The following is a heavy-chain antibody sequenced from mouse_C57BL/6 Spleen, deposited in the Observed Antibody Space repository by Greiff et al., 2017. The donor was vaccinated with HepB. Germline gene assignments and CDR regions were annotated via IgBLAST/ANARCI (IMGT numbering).Heavy chain of an antibody. Sequence: EVKVVESGEGLVKPGGSLKLSCAASGFTFSSYAMSWVRQTPEKRLEWVAYISSGGDYIYYADTVKGRFTISRDNARNTLYLQMSSLKSEDTAMYYCTRDRDDYDYAMDYWGQGTSVTVSS. J-gene: IGHJ4*01. CDR3: TRDRDDYDYAMDY. CDR1: GFTFSSYA. D-gene: IGHD2-4*01. V-gene: IGHV5-9-1*02. CDR2: ISSGGDYI.